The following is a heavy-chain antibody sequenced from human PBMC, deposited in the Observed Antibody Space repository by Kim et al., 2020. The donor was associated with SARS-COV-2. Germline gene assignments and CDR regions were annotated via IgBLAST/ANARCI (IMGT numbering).Heavy chain of an antibody. Sequence: SNPSLKSRVTISVDTSKNQFSLKLSSVTAADTAVYYCARRVGDYGGNFDYWGQGTLVTVSS. CDR3: ARRVGDYGGNFDY. J-gene: IGHJ4*02. V-gene: IGHV4-39*01. D-gene: IGHD4-17*01.